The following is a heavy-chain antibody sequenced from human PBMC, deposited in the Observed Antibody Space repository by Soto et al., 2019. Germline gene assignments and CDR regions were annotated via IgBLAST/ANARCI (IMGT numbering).Heavy chain of an antibody. CDR2: ISPDGREK. J-gene: IGHJ4*02. Sequence: GSLRLSCAASVFIFRNFWMDWVRQAPGKGLEWVANISPDGREKHYVDSVKGRFTISRDNAKNSLYLQMSSLTAEDSALYYCSRSLDSWGQGTRVTVSS. CDR3: SRSLDS. V-gene: IGHV3-7*01. CDR1: VFIFRNFW.